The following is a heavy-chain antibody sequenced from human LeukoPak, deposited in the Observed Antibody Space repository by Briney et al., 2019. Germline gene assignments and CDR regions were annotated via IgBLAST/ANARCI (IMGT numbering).Heavy chain of an antibody. V-gene: IGHV1-18*01. J-gene: IGHJ4*02. CDR2: ISAYNGHT. Sequence: GASVKVSCKASGYSFANFGISWVRQAPGQGLEWMGWISAYNGHTKYAQNLQDRLTMTTDTSTSTAYMELRSLRSDDTAVYYCARDLGYGDYGYWGQGTLVTVSS. CDR1: GYSFANFG. CDR3: ARDLGYGDYGY. D-gene: IGHD4-17*01.